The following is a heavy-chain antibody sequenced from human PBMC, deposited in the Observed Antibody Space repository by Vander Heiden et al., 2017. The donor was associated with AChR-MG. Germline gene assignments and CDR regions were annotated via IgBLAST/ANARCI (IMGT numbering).Heavy chain of an antibody. CDR1: GSTFSNTW. J-gene: IGHJ5*02. V-gene: IGHV3-15*01. CDR2: LNTKTDGATT. D-gene: IGHD6-19*01. CDR3: STVTVAGPLGWFDP. Sequence: EVQLVGSGGGLVKPGGALRPACAASGSTFSNTWMGWLRQAPGKGLELVGRLNTKTDGATTDYAAPVKGRFTISRDDSTNTLYLQMNGLKTEDTAVYYCSTVTVAGPLGWFDPWGQGTLVTVSS.